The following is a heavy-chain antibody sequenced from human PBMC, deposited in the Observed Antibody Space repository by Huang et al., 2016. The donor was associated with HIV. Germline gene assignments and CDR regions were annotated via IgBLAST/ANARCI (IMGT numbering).Heavy chain of an antibody. V-gene: IGHV3-21*02. CDR3: ARAVQSTLRGFDV. D-gene: IGHD2-2*01. CDR1: DFTFSGYN. Sequence: DVQLVESGGGLVKPGGSLRLSCAASDFTFSGYNMNWVRQAPGNGVEGVACSSYSGSNIYYADSVKGRFTISRDNAKNSVFLQMNSLRAEDTALYYCARAVQSTLRGFDVWGRGTLVTVSS. J-gene: IGHJ3*01. CDR2: SSYSGSNI.